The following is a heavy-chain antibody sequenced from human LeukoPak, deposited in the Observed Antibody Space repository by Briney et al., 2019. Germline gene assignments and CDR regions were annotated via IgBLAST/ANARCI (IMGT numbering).Heavy chain of an antibody. Sequence: PGGSLRLSCAASGFTFSRHPMNWVRQAPGKGLEWVSYISPGTIYYADSVKGRFTISRDNSKNTLYLQMSRLRAEDTAVYYCVRVVAGKEAYWGQGILVTVSS. CDR1: GFTFSRHP. CDR2: ISPGTI. V-gene: IGHV3-48*01. D-gene: IGHD6-19*01. CDR3: VRVVAGKEAY. J-gene: IGHJ4*02.